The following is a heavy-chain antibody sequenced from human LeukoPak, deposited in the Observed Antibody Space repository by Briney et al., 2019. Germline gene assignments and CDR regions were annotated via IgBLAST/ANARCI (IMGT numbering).Heavy chain of an antibody. CDR3: ARDLYSSRTNDAFVI. Sequence: SETLSLTCAVYGGSFSGYYWGWIRQPPGKGLEWIGSIYYSGSTYYNPSLKSRVIISVDTSKNQFSLKPSSVTAADTAVYYCARDLYSSRTNDAFVIWGQGTMVTVSS. CDR2: IYYSGST. J-gene: IGHJ3*02. D-gene: IGHD6-13*01. CDR1: GGSFSGYY. V-gene: IGHV4-34*01.